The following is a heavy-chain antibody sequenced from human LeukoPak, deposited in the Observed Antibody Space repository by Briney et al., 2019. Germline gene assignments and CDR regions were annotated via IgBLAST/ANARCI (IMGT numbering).Heavy chain of an antibody. CDR1: GYTFTSYG. V-gene: IGHV1-18*01. J-gene: IGHJ4*02. D-gene: IGHD6-13*01. Sequence: GASVKVSCKASGYTFTSYGISWVRQAPGQGLEWMGWISAYNGNTNYAQKLQGRVTMTTDTSTSTAYMELRSLRSDHTAVYYCARDSEIAAAEYYFDYWGQGTLVTVSS. CDR3: ARDSEIAAAEYYFDY. CDR2: ISAYNGNT.